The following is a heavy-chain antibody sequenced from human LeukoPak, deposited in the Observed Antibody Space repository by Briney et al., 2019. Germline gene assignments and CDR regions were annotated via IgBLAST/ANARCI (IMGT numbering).Heavy chain of an antibody. J-gene: IGHJ5*02. D-gene: IGHD6-19*01. CDR2: INHSGST. Sequence: SEPLSLTCAVYGGSFSGYYWSWIRQPPGKGLEWIGEINHSGSTNYNPSLKSRVTISVDTSKNQFSLKLSSVTAADTAVYYCARYAVADYNWFDPWGQGTLVTVSS. CDR1: GGSFSGYY. V-gene: IGHV4-34*01. CDR3: ARYAVADYNWFDP.